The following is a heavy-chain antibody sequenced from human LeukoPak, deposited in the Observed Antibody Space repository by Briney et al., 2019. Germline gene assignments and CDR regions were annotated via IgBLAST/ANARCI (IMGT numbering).Heavy chain of an antibody. D-gene: IGHD3-10*01. CDR2: ISGSGGST. CDR3: ANLVLLWFGESLGSDY. Sequence: GGSLRLSCAASGFTFSSYAMSWVRQAPGKGLEWVSAISGSGGSTYYADSVKGRFTISRDNSKNTLYLQMNSLRAEDTAVYYCANLVLLWFGESLGSDYWGQGTLVTVSS. J-gene: IGHJ4*02. CDR1: GFTFSSYA. V-gene: IGHV3-23*01.